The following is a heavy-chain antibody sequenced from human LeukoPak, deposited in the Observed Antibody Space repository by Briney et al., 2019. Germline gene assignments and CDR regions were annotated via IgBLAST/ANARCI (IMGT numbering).Heavy chain of an antibody. CDR3: AKKAIQVWGGGGGPFDI. J-gene: IGHJ3*02. D-gene: IGHD5-18*01. Sequence: PGGSLRLSCAASGFTVSSNYMSWVRQAPGKGLEWVSVIYSGGSTYYADSVKGRFTISGDNSKNTLYLQMNSLRAEDTAVYYCAKKAIQVWGGGGGPFDIWGQGTMVTVSS. V-gene: IGHV3-66*01. CDR2: IYSGGST. CDR1: GFTVSSNY.